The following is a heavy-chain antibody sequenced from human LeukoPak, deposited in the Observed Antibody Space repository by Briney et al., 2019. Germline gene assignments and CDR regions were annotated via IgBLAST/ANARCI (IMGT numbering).Heavy chain of an antibody. D-gene: IGHD3/OR15-3a*01. CDR1: GYTFTGYY. Sequence: ASVKVSCKASGYTFTGYYMHWVRQAPGQGLEWMGWINPNSGGTNYAQKFQGRVTMTRDTSISTAYMELSRLRSDDTAVYYCARDSRYYDFWPGYAGGIGPWGQGTLVTVSS. V-gene: IGHV1-2*02. J-gene: IGHJ5*02. CDR3: ARDSRYYDFWPGYAGGIGP. CDR2: INPNSGGT.